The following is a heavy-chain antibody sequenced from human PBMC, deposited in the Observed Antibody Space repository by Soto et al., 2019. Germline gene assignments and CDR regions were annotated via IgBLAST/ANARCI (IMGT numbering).Heavy chain of an antibody. CDR2: ISYDGSNK. V-gene: IGHV3-30-3*01. D-gene: IGHD4-17*01. J-gene: IGHJ4*02. Sequence: QVQLVESGGGVVQPGRSLRLSCAASGFTFSSYAMHWVRQAPGKGLEWVAVISYDGSNKYYADSVKGRFTISRDNSKNTMYLQMNCLRAEDTAVYHCAREYGDYFDYWGQGTMVTVSS. CDR3: AREYGDYFDY. CDR1: GFTFSSYA.